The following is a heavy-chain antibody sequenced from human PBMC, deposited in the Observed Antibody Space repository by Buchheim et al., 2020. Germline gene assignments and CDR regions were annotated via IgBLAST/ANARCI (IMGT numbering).Heavy chain of an antibody. CDR1: GFTFSSYS. Sequence: EVQLVESGGGLVKPGGSLRLSCAASGFTFSSYSMNWVRQAPGKGLEWVSSISSSSSYIYYADSVKGRFTIYRDNAKNSLSLQMNSLRAEDTAVYYCAGLEITMVRGVISPPMYWGQGTL. CDR3: AGLEITMVRGVISPPMY. J-gene: IGHJ4*02. CDR2: ISSSSSYI. V-gene: IGHV3-21*01. D-gene: IGHD3-10*01.